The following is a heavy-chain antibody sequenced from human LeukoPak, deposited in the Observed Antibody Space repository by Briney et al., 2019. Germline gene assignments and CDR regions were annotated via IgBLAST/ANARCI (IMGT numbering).Heavy chain of an antibody. V-gene: IGHV1-18*01. CDR1: GYTFTSYG. CDR2: ISAYNGNT. Sequence: GASVKVSCKASGYTFTSYGISWVRQAPGQGLEWMGWISAYNGNTNYAQKLQGRVNMTTDTSTSTAYMELRSLRSDDTAVYYCARDLWRYDFWSGYYPNWFDPWGQGTLVTVSS. D-gene: IGHD3-3*01. J-gene: IGHJ5*02. CDR3: ARDLWRYDFWSGYYPNWFDP.